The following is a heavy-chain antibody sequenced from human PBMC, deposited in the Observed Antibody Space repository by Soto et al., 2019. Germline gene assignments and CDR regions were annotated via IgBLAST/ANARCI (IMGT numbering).Heavy chain of an antibody. V-gene: IGHV4-34*01. D-gene: IGHD6-13*01. J-gene: IGHJ4*02. Sequence: QVQLQQWGAGLLKPSETLSLTCAVYGGSFSGYYWSWIRQPPGKGLEWIGEIYHTGSTNYTPSLKSRVAISVDTSKNQFSLKLNSVTAADTAVYYCARGSRVRSSSWSDYWGQGTLVTVSS. CDR2: IYHTGST. CDR3: ARGSRVRSSSWSDY. CDR1: GGSFSGYY.